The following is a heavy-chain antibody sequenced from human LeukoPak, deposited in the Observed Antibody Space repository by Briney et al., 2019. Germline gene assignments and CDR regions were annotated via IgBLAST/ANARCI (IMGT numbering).Heavy chain of an antibody. V-gene: IGHV4-59*01. CDR2: IYDSGST. J-gene: IGHJ4*02. D-gene: IGHD4-17*01. CDR3: ARSTVTAAPLFY. Sequence: LETLSLTCTVSGGSISGYHWSWSREPPGKGLGRIRNIYDSGSTNYNPSLKSRVTISVDTSKNQFSLKLSSVTAADTAVYYCARSTVTAAPLFYWGQGTLVTVSS. CDR1: GGSISGYH.